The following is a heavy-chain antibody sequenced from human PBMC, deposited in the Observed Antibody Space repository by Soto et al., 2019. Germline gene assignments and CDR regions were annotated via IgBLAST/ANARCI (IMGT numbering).Heavy chain of an antibody. CDR2: ISGSGGST. CDR1: GFTFSSYA. V-gene: IGHV3-23*01. Sequence: GGSLRLSCAASGFTFSSYAMSWVRQAPGKGLEWVSAISGSGGSTYYADSVKGRFTISRDNSKNTLYLQMNSLRAENTAVYYCEKARGGTYGGSAFDIWGQGTMVTVSS. CDR3: EKARGGTYGGSAFDI. D-gene: IGHD1-26*01. J-gene: IGHJ3*02.